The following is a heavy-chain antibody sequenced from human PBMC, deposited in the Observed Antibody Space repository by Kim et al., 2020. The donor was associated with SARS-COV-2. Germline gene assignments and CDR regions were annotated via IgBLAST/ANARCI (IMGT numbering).Heavy chain of an antibody. V-gene: IGHV1-3*01. CDR2: INPINGET. CDR1: GYTFSPYA. J-gene: IGHJ4*02. Sequence: ASVKVSCKASGYTFSPYAIHWVRQAPGQRLEWMGWINPINGETKYSQNFQGRVSITRDTSASTAYMELSGLRSEDTTVYFCARDSGRRSFDYWGQGTLVT. D-gene: IGHD3-10*01. CDR3: ARDSGRRSFDY.